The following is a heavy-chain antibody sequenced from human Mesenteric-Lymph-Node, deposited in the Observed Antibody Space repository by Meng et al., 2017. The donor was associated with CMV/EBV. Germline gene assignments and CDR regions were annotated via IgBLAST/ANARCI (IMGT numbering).Heavy chain of an antibody. V-gene: IGHV3-30*02. CDR1: GFTFSSYG. Sequence: GESLKISCAASGFTFSSYGMHWVRQAPGKGLEWVAFIRYDGSNKYYADSVKGRFTISRDNAKNSLYLQMNSLRAEDTAVYYCARDRTYNWNYAFDYWGQGTLVTVSS. CDR3: ARDRTYNWNYAFDY. J-gene: IGHJ4*02. D-gene: IGHD1-7*01. CDR2: IRYDGSNK.